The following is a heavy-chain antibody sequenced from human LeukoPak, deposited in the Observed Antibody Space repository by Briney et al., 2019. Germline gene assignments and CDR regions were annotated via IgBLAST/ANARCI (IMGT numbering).Heavy chain of an antibody. D-gene: IGHD3-3*01. Sequence: GGSLRLSCAASGFTFDDYAMHWVRQAPGKGLEWVSGISWNSGSIGYADSVKGRFTISRDNAKNSLYLQMNSLRAEDTAVYYCAKDGGITIFGVVTSFDYWGQGTLVTVSS. CDR1: GFTFDDYA. CDR2: ISWNSGSI. CDR3: AKDGGITIFGVVTSFDY. J-gene: IGHJ4*02. V-gene: IGHV3-9*01.